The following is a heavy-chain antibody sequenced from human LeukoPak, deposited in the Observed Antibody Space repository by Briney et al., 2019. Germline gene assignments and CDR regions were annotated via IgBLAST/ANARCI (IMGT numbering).Heavy chain of an antibody. V-gene: IGHV3-30*02. CDR2: IRYDGSNK. D-gene: IGHD4-17*01. CDR1: GFTFSSYG. Sequence: GRSLRLSCAASGFTFSSYGMHWVRQAPGKGLEWVAFIRYDGSNKYYADSVKGRFTISRDNSKNTLYLQMNSLRAEDTAVYYCAKDLIVAVTTDDAGFDYWGQGTLVTVSS. CDR3: AKDLIVAVTTDDAGFDY. J-gene: IGHJ4*02.